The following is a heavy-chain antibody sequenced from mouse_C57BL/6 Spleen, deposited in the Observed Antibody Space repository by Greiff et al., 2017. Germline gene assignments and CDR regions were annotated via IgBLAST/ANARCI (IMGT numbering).Heavy chain of an antibody. Sequence: VQLQQSGAELVRPGASVTLSCKASGYTFTDYEMHWVKQTPVHGLEWIGAIDPETGGTAYNQKFKGKATLTADKSSSTAYMALRSLTSEDSAVYYCTRIITTVVSYYFDYWGQGTTLTVSS. CDR1: GYTFTDYE. CDR2: IDPETGGT. CDR3: TRIITTVVSYYFDY. D-gene: IGHD1-1*01. V-gene: IGHV1-15*01. J-gene: IGHJ2*01.